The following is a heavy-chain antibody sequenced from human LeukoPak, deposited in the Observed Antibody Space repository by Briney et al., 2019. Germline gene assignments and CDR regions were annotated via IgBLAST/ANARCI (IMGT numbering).Heavy chain of an antibody. Sequence: GGSLRLSCAASGFTVSSNYMSWVRQAPGKGLEWIAYLSSSGSAFSYADSVKGRFTIARDNAKNSVYLEMNSLRADDTAVYYCARSARLMKGVVEVTALDDWGQGTLVTVSS. V-gene: IGHV3-11*04. CDR3: ARSARLMKGVVEVTALDD. CDR1: GFTVSSNY. D-gene: IGHD3-3*01. CDR2: LSSSGSAF. J-gene: IGHJ4*02.